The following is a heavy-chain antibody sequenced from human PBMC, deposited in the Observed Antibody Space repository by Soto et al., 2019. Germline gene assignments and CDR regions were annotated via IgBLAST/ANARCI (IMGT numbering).Heavy chain of an antibody. Sequence: GGSLRLSFAASGFTFSNAWMSWVRQAPGKGLEWVGRIKSKTDGGTTDYAAPVKGRFTISRDDSKNTLYLQMNSLKTEDTAVYYCTTLGGHAKYYYYYYGMDVWGQGTTVTVSS. CDR3: TTLGGHAKYYYYYYGMDV. J-gene: IGHJ6*02. CDR2: IKSKTDGGTT. CDR1: GFTFSNAW. V-gene: IGHV3-15*01. D-gene: IGHD3-16*01.